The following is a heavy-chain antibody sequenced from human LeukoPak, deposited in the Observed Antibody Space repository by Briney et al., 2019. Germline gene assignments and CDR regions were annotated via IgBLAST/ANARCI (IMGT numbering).Heavy chain of an antibody. CDR2: ISGSGGST. D-gene: IGHD5-12*01. CDR1: GYTFSSYA. Sequence: GGSLRLSCAASGYTFSSYAMSWVRQAPGEGVEGVSAISGSGGSTYYADSVKGRFTISRDNSKNKLYLQMNSLRAEDRAVYYCAKGADIVATTSDYWGQGTLVTVSS. CDR3: AKGADIVATTSDY. V-gene: IGHV3-23*01. J-gene: IGHJ4*02.